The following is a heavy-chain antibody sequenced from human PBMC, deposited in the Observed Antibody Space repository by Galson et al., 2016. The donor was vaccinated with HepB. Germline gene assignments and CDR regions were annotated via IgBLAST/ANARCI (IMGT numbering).Heavy chain of an antibody. V-gene: IGHV3-48*03. Sequence: SLRLSCAASGFIFGSFEMNWVRQAPGQGLEWLSFISSSGSSTYYADSVKGRFTISRDNAKNSLYLQMNSLKVEDTAVYYCAREPVRLDDLLTGPPKSPDYWGQGTLVTVSS. D-gene: IGHD3-9*01. J-gene: IGHJ4*02. CDR3: AREPVRLDDLLTGPPKSPDY. CDR1: GFIFGSFE. CDR2: ISSSGSST.